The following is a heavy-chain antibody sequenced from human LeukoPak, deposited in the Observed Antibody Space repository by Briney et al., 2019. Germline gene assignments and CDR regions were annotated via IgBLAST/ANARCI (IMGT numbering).Heavy chain of an antibody. J-gene: IGHJ6*03. CDR1: GGSITNFY. CDR3: ARRGYSYGYSYYYYMDV. CDR2: INHSGST. D-gene: IGHD5-18*01. V-gene: IGHV4-34*01. Sequence: SETLSLTCTVSGGSITNFYWSWIRQPPGKGLEWIGEINHSGSTNYNPSLKSRVTISVDTSKNQFSLKLSSVTAADAAVYYCARRGYSYGYSYYYYMDVWGKGTTVTISS.